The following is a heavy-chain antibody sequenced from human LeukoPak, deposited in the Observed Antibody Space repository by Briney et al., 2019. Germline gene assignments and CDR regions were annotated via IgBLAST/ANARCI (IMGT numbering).Heavy chain of an antibody. J-gene: IGHJ4*02. CDR1: GFTFSSYA. D-gene: IGHD1-26*01. Sequence: GGSLRLSCAASGFTFSSYAMSWVRQAPGKGLEWVSVIHSGGSTHYADSVKGRFTISRDNSKNTLYLQMNSLRADDTAVYYCARVGSTLPFDYWGQGTLVTVSS. CDR3: ARVGSTLPFDY. CDR2: IHSGGST. V-gene: IGHV3-53*01.